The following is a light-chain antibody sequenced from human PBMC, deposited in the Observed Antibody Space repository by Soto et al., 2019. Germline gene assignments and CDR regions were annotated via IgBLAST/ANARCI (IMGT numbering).Light chain of an antibody. CDR3: QQRSNWPST. CDR2: HAS. V-gene: IGKV3-11*01. J-gene: IGKJ4*01. Sequence: EIVLTQSPATLSLSPGERATLSCRASQSVSRYLAWNQQKPGQAPRLLIYHASNRATRIPPRCSGSGSGTDFTLTITSLEPEECAVYYCQQRSNWPSTCGGGTKVEI. CDR1: QSVSRY.